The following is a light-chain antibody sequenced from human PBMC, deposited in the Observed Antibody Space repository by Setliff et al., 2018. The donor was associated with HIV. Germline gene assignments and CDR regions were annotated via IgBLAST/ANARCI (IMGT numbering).Light chain of an antibody. V-gene: IGLV2-11*01. Sequence: QSALAQPRSVSGSPGQSVTISCSGTSSDVGGYDYVSWYQQHPGKAPKLIIYDVTKRPAGVPDWFSGSKSGNTASLTISGLQGDDEADYYCCSYAGSSNYVFGTGTKVTVL. J-gene: IGLJ1*01. CDR1: SSDVGGYDY. CDR3: CSYAGSSNYV. CDR2: DVT.